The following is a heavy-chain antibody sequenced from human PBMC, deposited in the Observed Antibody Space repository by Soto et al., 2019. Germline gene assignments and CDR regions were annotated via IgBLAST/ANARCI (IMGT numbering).Heavy chain of an antibody. Sequence: PWGSLSLSCAASVFTSRTYGVNWIRQAPRTGLEWVAVVSYDEITKYYADSVKGRFTISRDNSKNTVYLQMNSLRPEDTAVYYCAKPLGLLRRAMAQGSDYWGQGTLVTVS. V-gene: IGHV3-30*18. J-gene: IGHJ4*02. D-gene: IGHD5-18*01. CDR1: VFTSRTYG. CDR3: AKPLGLLRRAMAQGSDY. CDR2: VSYDEITK.